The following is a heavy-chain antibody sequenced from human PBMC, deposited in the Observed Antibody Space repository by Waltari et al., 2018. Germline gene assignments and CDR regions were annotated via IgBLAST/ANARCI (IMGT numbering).Heavy chain of an antibody. D-gene: IGHD1-26*01. Sequence: VQLQESGPGLVKPSETLSLTCTVSGGSISSYYWSWIRQPAGKGLEWVANIKQDGSEKYYVDSVKGRFTISRDNAKNSLYLQMNSLRAGDTAVYYCAREGANSGAFDIWGQGTMVTVSS. V-gene: IGHV3-7*03. CDR2: IKQDGSEK. CDR3: AREGANSGAFDI. J-gene: IGHJ3*02. CDR1: GGSISSYY.